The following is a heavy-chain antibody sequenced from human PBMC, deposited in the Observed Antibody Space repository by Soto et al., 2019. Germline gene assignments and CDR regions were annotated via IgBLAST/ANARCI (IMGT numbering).Heavy chain of an antibody. Sequence: QVQLVESGGGVVQPGRSLRLSCAASGFTFSSYGMHWVRQAPGKGLEWVAVISYDGSNKYYADSVKGRFTISRDNSKNTLYLQMNSLRAEDTAVYYCAKVRSVMTTVVPQRDYWGQGTLVTVSS. CDR3: AKVRSVMTTVVPQRDY. CDR2: ISYDGSNK. D-gene: IGHD4-17*01. V-gene: IGHV3-30*18. J-gene: IGHJ4*02. CDR1: GFTFSSYG.